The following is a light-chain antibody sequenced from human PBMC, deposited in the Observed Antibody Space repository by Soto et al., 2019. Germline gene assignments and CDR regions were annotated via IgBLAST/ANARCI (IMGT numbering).Light chain of an antibody. CDR1: NSDIGGYDY. Sequence: QSALTQPASVSGSPGQSITISCTGTNSDIGGYDYVSWFQQHPGAVPNLIIYEVGTRPSGVSSRFSASKSGNTASLTISGLQAEDEADYYCCSFSSTGTWVFGGGTQLTVL. CDR3: CSFSSTGTWV. V-gene: IGLV2-14*01. CDR2: EVG. J-gene: IGLJ3*02.